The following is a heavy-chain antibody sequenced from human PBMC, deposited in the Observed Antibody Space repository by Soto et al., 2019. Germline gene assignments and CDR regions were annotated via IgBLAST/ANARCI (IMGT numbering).Heavy chain of an antibody. J-gene: IGHJ5*02. V-gene: IGHV1-8*01. D-gene: IGHD2-2*01. CDR3: ARGGPYCSSTSCPHLDNWFDP. Sequence: ASVKVSCKASGYTFTSYDINWVRQATGQGLEWMGWMNPNSGNTGYAQKFQGRVTMTRNTSISTAYMELSSLRSEDTAVYYCARGGPYCSSTSCPHLDNWFDPWGQGTLVTVSS. CDR2: MNPNSGNT. CDR1: GYTFTSYD.